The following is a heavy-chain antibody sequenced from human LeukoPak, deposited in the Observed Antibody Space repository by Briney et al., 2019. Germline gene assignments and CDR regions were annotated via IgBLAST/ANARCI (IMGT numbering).Heavy chain of an antibody. J-gene: IGHJ3*02. CDR3: ARVAVLDAFDI. V-gene: IGHV3-53*01. CDR1: GITVSTNY. D-gene: IGHD6-25*01. CDR2: IYSGGDT. Sequence: GGSLRLSCAASGITVSTNYMSWVRQAPGKGLEWVSVIYSGGDTYYADSVKGRFTISRDNSKNSLYLQMNSLRAEDTAVYYCARVAVLDAFDIWGQGTMVTVSS.